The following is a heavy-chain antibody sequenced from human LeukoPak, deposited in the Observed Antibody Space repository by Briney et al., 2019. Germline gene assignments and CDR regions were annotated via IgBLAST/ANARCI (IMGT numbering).Heavy chain of an antibody. V-gene: IGHV3-53*01. J-gene: IGHJ4*02. CDR2: IYSSGNT. CDR3: VRAGSGWFGGLH. D-gene: IGHD6-19*01. CDR1: GFTVSSSY. Sequence: GGSLRLSCAASGFTVSSSYMSWVRQAPGKGLEWVSVIYSSGNTYYADSVKGRFTISRDNSKNTLYLQMNSLRAEDTAVYYCVRAGSGWFGGLHWGQGALVTVSS.